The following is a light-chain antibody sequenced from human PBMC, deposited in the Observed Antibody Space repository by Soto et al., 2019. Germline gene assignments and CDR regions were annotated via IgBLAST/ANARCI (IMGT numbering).Light chain of an antibody. CDR3: NSYTSRTTLV. J-gene: IGLJ2*01. V-gene: IGLV2-14*01. Sequence: QSVLTQPASVSGTPGQSITISCTGTSSDVGGYNYVSGYQQHPGKAPKLLIYEVSNRPSRVSNPWTASKSRNTASQTISGIHSEGEAGYYSNSYTSRTTLVFGGGTELTVL. CDR2: EVS. CDR1: SSDVGGYNY.